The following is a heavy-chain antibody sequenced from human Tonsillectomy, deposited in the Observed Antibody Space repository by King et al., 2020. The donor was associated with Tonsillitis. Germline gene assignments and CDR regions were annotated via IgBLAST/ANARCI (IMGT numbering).Heavy chain of an antibody. V-gene: IGHV3-33*01. CDR3: ARDLSSDIVVVPAAPAD. CDR1: GFTFSSYG. J-gene: IGHJ1*01. CDR2: IWYDASNK. Sequence: VQLVESGGGVVQPGRSLRLSCAASGFTFSSYGMHWVRQAPGKGLEWVAVIWYDASNKYYADSVKGRFTISRDNSKNTLYLQMNSLRAEETAVYYCARDLSSDIVVVPAAPADWGQGTLVTVSS. D-gene: IGHD2-2*01.